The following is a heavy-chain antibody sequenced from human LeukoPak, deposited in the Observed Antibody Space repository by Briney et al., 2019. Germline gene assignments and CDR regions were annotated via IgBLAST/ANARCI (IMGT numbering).Heavy chain of an antibody. CDR2: ISGSGGST. J-gene: IGHJ4*02. CDR1: GFTLSSYT. V-gene: IGHV3-23*01. Sequence: GGSLRLPCAASGFTLSSYTMSWVRQAPGKGLEWVSGISGSGGSTDYADSVKGRFSISRDNAKNTLYLQMNSLRAEDTAVYYCGRDLGGRSGYWGQGTLVTVSS. D-gene: IGHD1-26*01. CDR3: GRDLGGRSGY.